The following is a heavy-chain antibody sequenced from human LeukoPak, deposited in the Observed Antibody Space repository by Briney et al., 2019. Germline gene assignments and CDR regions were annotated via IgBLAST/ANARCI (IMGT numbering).Heavy chain of an antibody. Sequence: PGGSLRLSCAASGFTFSSYAMSWVRQAPGKGLEWVSAIGGSGGSTYYADSVKGRFTISRDNSKNTLYLQMNSLRAEDTAVYYCAKAREGATTSPFDYWGQGTLVTVSS. J-gene: IGHJ4*02. CDR2: IGGSGGST. CDR1: GFTFSSYA. CDR3: AKAREGATTSPFDY. D-gene: IGHD1-26*01. V-gene: IGHV3-23*01.